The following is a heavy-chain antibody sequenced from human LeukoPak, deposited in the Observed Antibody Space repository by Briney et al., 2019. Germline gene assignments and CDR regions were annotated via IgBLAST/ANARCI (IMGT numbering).Heavy chain of an antibody. CDR2: ISAYNGNT. D-gene: IGHD2-15*01. Sequence: ASVKVSCKASGYTFTGYYMHWVRQAPGQGLEWMGWISAYNGNTKYAQTLQGRVTMTTDTPTTTAYMELRSLRSDDTAIYYCARRYCSGGSCYSGSDYWGQGTLVTVFS. CDR3: ARRYCSGGSCYSGSDY. CDR1: GYTFTGYY. J-gene: IGHJ4*02. V-gene: IGHV1-18*04.